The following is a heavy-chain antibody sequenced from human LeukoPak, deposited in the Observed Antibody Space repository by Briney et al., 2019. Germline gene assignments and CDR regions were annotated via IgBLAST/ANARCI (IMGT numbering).Heavy chain of an antibody. CDR3: ARTGGYSYGDSGHFDY. CDR2: IYSGDST. D-gene: IGHD5-18*01. V-gene: IGHV3-53*01. CDR1: GSTVSSNY. Sequence: PGGSLRLSCAASGSTVSSNYMSWVRQAPGKGLEWVSVIYSGDSTYYADSVKGRFTISRDNSKNTLYLQMNSLRAEDTAVYYCARTGGYSYGDSGHFDYWGQGTLVTVSA. J-gene: IGHJ4*02.